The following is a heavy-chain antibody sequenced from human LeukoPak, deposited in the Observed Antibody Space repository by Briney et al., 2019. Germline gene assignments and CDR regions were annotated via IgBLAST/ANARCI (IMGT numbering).Heavy chain of an antibody. CDR2: IIPSFGPA. J-gene: IGHJ6*03. Sequence: SVNVSCKASGGTFSRYAISWVRQAPGQGLEWMGGIIPSFGPANYAQKFQGRVTITTDESTSTAYMELRSLRSEDTAVYYCASHTPTYYYGSGSSPVDYYYMDVWGKGTTVTVSS. D-gene: IGHD3-10*01. CDR1: GGTFSRYA. CDR3: ASHTPTYYYGSGSSPVDYYYMDV. V-gene: IGHV1-69*05.